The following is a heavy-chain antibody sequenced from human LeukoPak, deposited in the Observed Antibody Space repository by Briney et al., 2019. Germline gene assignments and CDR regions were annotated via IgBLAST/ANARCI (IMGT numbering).Heavy chain of an antibody. CDR3: ARAPNYYDSSGYYYFFDY. J-gene: IGHJ4*02. Sequence: SVKVSCKASGYTFTSYYMHWVRQAPGQGLEWMGGIIPIFGTANYAQKFQGRVTITADESTSTAYMELSSLRSEDTAVYYCARAPNYYDSSGYYYFFDYWGQGTLVTVSS. V-gene: IGHV1-69*13. CDR1: GYTFTSYY. CDR2: IIPIFGTA. D-gene: IGHD3-22*01.